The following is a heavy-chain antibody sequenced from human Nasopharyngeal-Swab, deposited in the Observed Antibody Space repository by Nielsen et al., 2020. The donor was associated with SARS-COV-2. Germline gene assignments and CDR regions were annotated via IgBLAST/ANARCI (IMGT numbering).Heavy chain of an antibody. V-gene: IGHV4-59*01. CDR1: GVSITSKY. J-gene: IGHJ5*02. Sequence: SETLSLTCTVSGVSITSKYWSWIRQPPGKGLEGIGYISHNSGTSYNPSLKSRVTRFMDTSKNQFSLRLTSVTAADTAVYYCAKEGATGWFDTWGQGTLVTVSS. CDR3: AKEGATGWFDT. D-gene: IGHD1-14*01. CDR2: ISHNSGT.